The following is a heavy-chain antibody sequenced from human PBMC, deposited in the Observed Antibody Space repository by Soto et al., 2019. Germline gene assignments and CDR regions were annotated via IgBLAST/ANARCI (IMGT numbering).Heavy chain of an antibody. CDR3: ATRPLLPGAP. J-gene: IGHJ3*01. CDR1: GFTFSSND. CDR2: IYSGGST. V-gene: IGHV3-53*01. Sequence: EVQLVESGGGLIQPGGSLRLSCAASGFTFSSNDMNWVRQAPVKGREWVSLIYSGGSTYYADSVKGRFTISRYNSKNTWYLQMSSRRAEDTAVYYCATRPLLPGAPWGQGTMVTVSS. D-gene: IGHD3-22*01.